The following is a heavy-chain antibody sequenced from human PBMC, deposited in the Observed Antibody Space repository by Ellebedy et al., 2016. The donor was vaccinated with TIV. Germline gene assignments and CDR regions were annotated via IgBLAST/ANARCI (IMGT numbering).Heavy chain of an antibody. J-gene: IGHJ6*02. CDR3: ARDGVYSSQREVGVDGMDV. CDR2: INHSGST. V-gene: IGHV4-34*01. D-gene: IGHD6-13*01. CDR1: GGSFSGYY. Sequence: MPSETLSLTCAVYGGSFSGYYWSWIRQPPGKGLEWIGEINHSGSTNYNPSLKSRVTISVDTSKNQFSLKLTSVTAADTAVYYCARDGVYSSQREVGVDGMDVWGQGTTVTVSS.